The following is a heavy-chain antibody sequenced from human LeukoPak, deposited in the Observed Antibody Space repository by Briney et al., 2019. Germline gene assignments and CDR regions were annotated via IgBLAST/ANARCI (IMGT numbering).Heavy chain of an antibody. J-gene: IGHJ4*02. CDR2: IIPIFGTA. CDR3: ASVRMSIAARGPAFDY. D-gene: IGHD6-6*01. CDR1: GGTFSSYA. V-gene: IGHV1-69*06. Sequence: RASVKVSCKASGGTFSSYAISWVRQAPGQGLEWMGGIIPIFGTANYAQKFQGRVTITADKSTSTAYMELSSLRSEDTAVYYCASVRMSIAARGPAFDYWGQGTLVTVSS.